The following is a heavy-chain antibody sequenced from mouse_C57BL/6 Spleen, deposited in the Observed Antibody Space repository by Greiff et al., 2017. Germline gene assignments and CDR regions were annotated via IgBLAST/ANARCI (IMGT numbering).Heavy chain of an antibody. D-gene: IGHD1-1*01. Sequence: EVQGVESGGDLVKPGASVKIPCKASGYTFTDYNMDWVKQSHGKSLEWIGDINPNNGGTIYNQKFKGKATLTVDKSSSTAYMELRSLTSEDTAVYYCARRDYYGSSWFAYWGQGTLVTVSA. CDR1: GYTFTDYN. CDR2: INPNNGGT. J-gene: IGHJ3*01. V-gene: IGHV1-18*01. CDR3: ARRDYYGSSWFAY.